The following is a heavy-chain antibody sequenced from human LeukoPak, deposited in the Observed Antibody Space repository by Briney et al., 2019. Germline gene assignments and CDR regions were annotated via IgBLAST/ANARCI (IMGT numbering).Heavy chain of an antibody. V-gene: IGHV5-51*01. CDR2: IYPDDSDT. J-gene: IGHJ4*02. Sequence: RGESLRISCKGSGYSFTNYWIGWVRQMPGKGLEWMGIIYPDDSDTRYSPSFQGQVTISADKSISTAYLQWSSLKASDTAMYYCAIAYGGNSQFGYYFDYWGQGTLVTVSS. D-gene: IGHD4-23*01. CDR3: AIAYGGNSQFGYYFDY. CDR1: GYSFTNYW.